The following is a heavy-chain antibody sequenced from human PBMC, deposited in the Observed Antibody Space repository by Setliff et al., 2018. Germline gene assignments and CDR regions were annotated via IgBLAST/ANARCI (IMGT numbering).Heavy chain of an antibody. D-gene: IGHD3-3*01. V-gene: IGHV4-61*02. CDR1: GDSISGAKYY. J-gene: IGHJ6*03. Sequence: SETLSLTCTVSGDSISGAKYYWSWIRQSAGKGLECIGRIYTDGSTKYNPSLNSRVALSIDTSKNQFSLRLSSVTAADTAVYYCARMSGFQYIDVWGKGTTVTVSS. CDR3: ARMSGFQYIDV. CDR2: IYTDGST.